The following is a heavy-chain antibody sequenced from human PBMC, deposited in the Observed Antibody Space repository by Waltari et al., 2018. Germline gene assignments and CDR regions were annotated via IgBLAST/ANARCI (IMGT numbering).Heavy chain of an antibody. D-gene: IGHD3-22*01. V-gene: IGHV4-34*01. J-gene: IGHJ5*02. CDR1: GGSFSGYY. CDR2: INHSGST. CDR3: ARGASYYFYDPQGFDP. Sequence: QVQLQQWGAGLLKPSETLSLTCAVYGGSFSGYYWSWIRQPPGKGLEWIGEINHSGSTNDNPSLKSRVTISVDTSKNQFSLKLSSVTAADTAVYYCARGASYYFYDPQGFDPWGQGTLVTVSS.